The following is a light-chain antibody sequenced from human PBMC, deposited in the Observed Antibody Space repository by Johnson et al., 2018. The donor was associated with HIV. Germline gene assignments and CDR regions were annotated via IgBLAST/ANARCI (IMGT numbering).Light chain of an antibody. CDR2: ENN. CDR3: GTWDSSMRAV. CDR1: SSNLGNNY. V-gene: IGLV1-51*02. Sequence: QSVLTQPPSVSAAPGQKVTISCSGSSSNLGNNYVSWYQQLPGTAPKLLIYENNKRPSGIPDRFSGSTSGTSATLGITGLQTGDEADYYGGTWDSSMRAVFGSGTKVTVL. J-gene: IGLJ1*01.